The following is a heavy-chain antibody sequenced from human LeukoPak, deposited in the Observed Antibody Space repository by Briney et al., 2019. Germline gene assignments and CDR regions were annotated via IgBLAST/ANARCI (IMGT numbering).Heavy chain of an antibody. D-gene: IGHD3-22*01. CDR3: AGGNYYDSTAPAY. CDR2: INPNSGGT. V-gene: IGHV1-2*02. CDR1: GYTFTGYS. Sequence: ASVKVSCKASGYTFTGYSLHWVRQAPGQGLEWMGWINPNSGGTDYAQKFQGRVTMTRDTSISTAYMELSRLRSDDTAVYYCAGGNYYDSTAPAYWGQGTLVTVSS. J-gene: IGHJ4*02.